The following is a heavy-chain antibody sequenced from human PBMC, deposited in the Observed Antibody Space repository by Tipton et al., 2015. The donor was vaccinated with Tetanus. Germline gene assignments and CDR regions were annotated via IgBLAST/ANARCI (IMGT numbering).Heavy chain of an antibody. J-gene: IGHJ2*01. CDR3: ARDIAIVRARDWYFDV. D-gene: IGHD2/OR15-2a*01. CDR2: IGGDGDGI. V-gene: IGHV3-23*01. Sequence: GSLRLSCAASEFSFSSYAMTWVRQAPGKGLEWVSVIGGDGDGIQYADSVKGRFTISRDNSKNTLYLQMNSLSAEDTAVYYCARDIAIVRARDWYFDVWGRGTLVTVSS. CDR1: EFSFSSYA.